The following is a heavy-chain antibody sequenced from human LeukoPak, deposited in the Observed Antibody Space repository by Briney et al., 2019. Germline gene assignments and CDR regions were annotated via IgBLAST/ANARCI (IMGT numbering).Heavy chain of an antibody. Sequence: GGSLRLSCAASGFTFSSYGMHWVRQAPGKGLEWVAVIWYDGSNKYYADSVKGRFTISRDNSKNTLYLQMNSLRAEDTAVYYCATLGGAVAGTDYYYGMDVWGQGTLVTVSS. CDR2: IWYDGSNK. CDR1: GFTFSSYG. CDR3: ATLGGAVAGTDYYYGMDV. V-gene: IGHV3-33*08. J-gene: IGHJ6*02. D-gene: IGHD6-19*01.